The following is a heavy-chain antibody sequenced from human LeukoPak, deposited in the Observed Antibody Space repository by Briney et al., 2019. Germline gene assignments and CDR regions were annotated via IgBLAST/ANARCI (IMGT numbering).Heavy chain of an antibody. CDR2: IYYSGTT. CDR3: ARGIVVVNSFWYFDL. CDR1: GASISSNY. Sequence: PSETLSLTCTVSGASISSNYWSWIRQPPGKGLEWIGYIYYSGTTNYNPSLKSRVTISIDTSKKQFSLRLTSVTAADTAVYYCARGIVVVNSFWYFDLWGRGTLVTVSS. J-gene: IGHJ2*01. D-gene: IGHD3-22*01. V-gene: IGHV4-59*01.